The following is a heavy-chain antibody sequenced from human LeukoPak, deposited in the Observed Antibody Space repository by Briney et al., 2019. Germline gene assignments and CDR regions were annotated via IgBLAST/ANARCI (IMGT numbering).Heavy chain of an antibody. V-gene: IGHV3-7*01. D-gene: IGHD3-3*01. CDR1: GFTFSGFW. Sequence: GGSLRLSCAASGFTFSGFWMSWVRQPPGKGLVWVAHIKGDGREKIYVDSVKGRFTVSRDNAKNSLYLQMNSLRAEDTGVYYCVASVGEWFTYDYWGQGALVTVYS. CDR3: VASVGEWFTYDY. J-gene: IGHJ4*02. CDR2: IKGDGREK.